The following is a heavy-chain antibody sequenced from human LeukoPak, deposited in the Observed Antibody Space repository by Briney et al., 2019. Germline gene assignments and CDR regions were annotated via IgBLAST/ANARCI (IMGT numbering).Heavy chain of an antibody. CDR3: AELGITMIGGV. D-gene: IGHD3-10*02. CDR1: GFTFSGYG. J-gene: IGHJ6*04. Sequence: PGGSLRLSCAASGFTFSGYGMHWVRQTPGKGLEWVAFIRFDGSYRYYADSVKGRFTISRDNSKNTAYLQMNSLRAEDTAVYYCAELGITMIGGVWGKGITVTISS. V-gene: IGHV3-30*02. CDR2: IRFDGSYR.